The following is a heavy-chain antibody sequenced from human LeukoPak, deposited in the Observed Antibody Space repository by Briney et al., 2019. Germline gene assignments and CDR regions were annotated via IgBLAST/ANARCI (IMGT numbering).Heavy chain of an antibody. D-gene: IGHD3-10*01. CDR2: ISSSSSTI. CDR1: GFTFSSSR. CDR3: AGERGWFGESDY. Sequence: GGSLRLSRAASGFTFSSSRMIWARPPPGGGRVWGSYISSSSSTIYYADSVKGRFNICRDNAKNSLYLQMNSLRAEDTAVYYCAGERGWFGESDYWGQGTLVTVSS. V-gene: IGHV3-48*01. J-gene: IGHJ4*02.